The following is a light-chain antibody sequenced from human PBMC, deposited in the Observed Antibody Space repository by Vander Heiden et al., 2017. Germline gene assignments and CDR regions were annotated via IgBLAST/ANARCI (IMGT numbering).Light chain of an antibody. CDR3: TSYSSRDTYV. CDR1: TSDIGSYDY. Sequence: SALTQPASVSGSPGQSFPISCTGTTSDIGSYDYVSWYQQHPGKAPKLVIYDVTNRPSGGSIRFSASKSGNTASLTISGLQAEDEADYYCTSYSSRDTYVFGTGTKVTVL. J-gene: IGLJ1*01. CDR2: DVT. V-gene: IGLV2-14*03.